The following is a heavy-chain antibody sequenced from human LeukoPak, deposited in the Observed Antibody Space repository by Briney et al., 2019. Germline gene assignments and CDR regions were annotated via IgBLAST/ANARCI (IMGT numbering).Heavy chain of an antibody. CDR1: DASISGYY. Sequence: PSETLSLTCTVSDASISGYYWSWIRQHPGKGLEWIGSIHFSGSTNYNPSLRSRVTISVDTSKNQLSLKLSSVTAADTAVYYCARDLGGIYFDYWGQGTLVTVSS. CDR2: IHFSGST. CDR3: ARDLGGIYFDY. D-gene: IGHD1-26*01. V-gene: IGHV4-59*01. J-gene: IGHJ4*02.